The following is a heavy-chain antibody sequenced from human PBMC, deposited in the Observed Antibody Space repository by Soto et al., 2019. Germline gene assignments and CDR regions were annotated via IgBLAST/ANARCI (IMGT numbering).Heavy chain of an antibody. Sequence: VKXSCKASGYTFTSYGITWVRQAPGQGLEWMGWISXXNGNTDYAQKLQGRVIVTRDTSTSTAYMELRILRSDDTAVYYCARGRYGDYWGQGALVTVSS. D-gene: IGHD1-1*01. CDR3: ARGRYGDY. V-gene: IGHV1-18*01. CDR2: ISXXNGNT. CDR1: GYTFTSYG. J-gene: IGHJ4*02.